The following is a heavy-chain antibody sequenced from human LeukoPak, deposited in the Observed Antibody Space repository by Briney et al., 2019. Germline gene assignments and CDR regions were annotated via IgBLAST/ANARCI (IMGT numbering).Heavy chain of an antibody. V-gene: IGHV3-30*18. CDR2: ISYDGSNK. Sequence: GGSLRLSCAASGFTVSSYGMHWVRQAPGQGLEWVAVISYDGSNKYYADSVKGRFTISRDNSKNTLYLQMNSLRAEDTAVYYCAKDDTIAAAGTNFDYWGQGTLVTVSS. CDR1: GFTVSSYG. CDR3: AKDDTIAAAGTNFDY. D-gene: IGHD6-13*01. J-gene: IGHJ4*02.